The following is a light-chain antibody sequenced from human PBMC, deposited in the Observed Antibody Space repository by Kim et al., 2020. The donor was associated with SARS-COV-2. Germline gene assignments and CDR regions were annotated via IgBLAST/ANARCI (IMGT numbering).Light chain of an antibody. J-gene: IGKJ4*01. CDR2: GAS. V-gene: IGKV1D-12*01. CDR3: QQTNSFPLT. CDR1: QDISSW. Sequence: DIQMTQSPSSVSASVGDRVTITCRASQDISSWLAWYQQKPGIAPKLLIYGASSLQSGVPSRFSGSGSGTDFTLTISSLQSEDFATYSCQQTNSFPLTFGGVTKVDIK.